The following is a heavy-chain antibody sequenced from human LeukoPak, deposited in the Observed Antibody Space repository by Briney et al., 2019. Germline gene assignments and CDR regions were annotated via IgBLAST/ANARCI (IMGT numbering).Heavy chain of an antibody. J-gene: IGHJ3*02. CDR1: GGSISSYY. CDR3: ARTYYYGSGSYYQHRDAFDI. CDR2: IYYSGST. Sequence: PSETLSLTCTVSGGSISSYYWSWIRQPPGKGLEWIGYIYYSGSTNYNPSLKSRVTISVDTSKNQFSLKLSSVTAADTAVYYCARTYYYGSGSYYQHRDAFDIWGQGTLVTVSS. D-gene: IGHD3-10*01. V-gene: IGHV4-59*08.